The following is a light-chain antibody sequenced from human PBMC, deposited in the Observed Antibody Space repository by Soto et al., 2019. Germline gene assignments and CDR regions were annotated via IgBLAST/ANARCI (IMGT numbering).Light chain of an antibody. J-gene: IGLJ1*01. V-gene: IGLV2-8*01. CDR3: CSHAGDNTYV. CDR2: EVT. CDR1: SSDVGGYNY. Sequence: QSALTQPPSASGSPGQSVTISCTGTSSDVGGYNYGSWYQQHPGKAPKLMIYEVTKRPSGVPDRSSGSKSGNTASLTVSGLQAEDEADYFCCSHAGDNTYVFGTGTKVTVL.